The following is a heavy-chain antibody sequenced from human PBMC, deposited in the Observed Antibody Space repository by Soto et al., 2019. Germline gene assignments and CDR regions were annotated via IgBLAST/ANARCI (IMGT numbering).Heavy chain of an antibody. Sequence: PGGSLRLSCAASGFTFSSYAMSWVRQAPGKGLEWVSAISGSGGSTYYADSVKGRFTISRDNSKNTLYLQMNSLRAEDTAVYYCAKGTYDSSGYYYSGAGYFQHWGQGTLVTVSS. J-gene: IGHJ1*01. D-gene: IGHD3-22*01. CDR3: AKGTYDSSGYYYSGAGYFQH. CDR2: ISGSGGST. CDR1: GFTFSSYA. V-gene: IGHV3-23*01.